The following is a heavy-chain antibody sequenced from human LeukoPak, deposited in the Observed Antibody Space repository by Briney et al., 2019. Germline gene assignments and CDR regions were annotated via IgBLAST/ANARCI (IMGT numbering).Heavy chain of an antibody. D-gene: IGHD3-9*01. CDR3: TRARQLRHFDWIPGGGEHDGFDI. V-gene: IGHV3-49*04. Sequence: GGSLRLSCTTSASSLGDYAMNWVRQAPGKGLEWVGLIRSKAYGGTIEYAPPVKGRFTISRDESNSIVYLQMNNLKTEDTAMYFCTRARQLRHFDWIPGGGEHDGFDIWGQGAMVTVSS. CDR2: IRSKAYGGTI. J-gene: IGHJ3*02. CDR1: ASSLGDYA.